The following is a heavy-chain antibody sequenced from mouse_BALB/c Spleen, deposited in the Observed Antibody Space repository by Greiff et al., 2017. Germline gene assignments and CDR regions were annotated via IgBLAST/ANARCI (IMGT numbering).Heavy chain of an antibody. CDR2: IWGDGST. D-gene: IGHD1-1*01. J-gene: IGHJ4*01. Sequence: QVQLKQSGPGLVAPSQSLSITCTVSGFSLTGYGVNWVRQPPGKGLEWLGMIWGDGSTDYNSALKSRLSISKDNSKSQVFLKMNSLQTDDTARYYCAREVVAGAMDYWGQGTSVTVSS. V-gene: IGHV2-6-7*01. CDR1: GFSLTGYG. CDR3: AREVVAGAMDY.